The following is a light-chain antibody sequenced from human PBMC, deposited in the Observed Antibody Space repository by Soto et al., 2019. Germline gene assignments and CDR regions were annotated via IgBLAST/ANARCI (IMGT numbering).Light chain of an antibody. Sequence: QSVLTQPASVSGSPGQSITISCTGTSGDIGSYNRVSWYQQHPGKAPKLIIYEVTDRPSGVSNRFSCSKSGNTASLTISGLQADDEAEYYCSSYTNINARACVFGTGT. CDR1: SGDIGSYNR. CDR3: SSYTNINARACV. V-gene: IGLV2-14*01. CDR2: EVT. J-gene: IGLJ1*01.